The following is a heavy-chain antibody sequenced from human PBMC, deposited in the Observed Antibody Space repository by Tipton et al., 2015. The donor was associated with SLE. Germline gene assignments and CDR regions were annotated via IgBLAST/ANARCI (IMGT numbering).Heavy chain of an antibody. Sequence: QLVQSGAEVKKPGTSVKVSCKASGFTFTSSAMQWVRQARGQRLEWIGWIVVGSGNTNYAQKFQERVTITRDMSTSTAYMELSSRRSEDAAVYYCAAVGDDCSSTSCYGGLIWPWGQGTLVTVSS. V-gene: IGHV1-58*02. J-gene: IGHJ5*02. CDR3: AAVGDDCSSTSCYGGLIWP. CDR2: IVVGSGNT. D-gene: IGHD2-2*01. CDR1: GFTFTSSA.